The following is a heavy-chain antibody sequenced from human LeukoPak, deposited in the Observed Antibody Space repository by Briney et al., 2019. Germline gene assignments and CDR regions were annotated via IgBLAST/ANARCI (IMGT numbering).Heavy chain of an antibody. Sequence: SETLSLTCAVYGGSFSGYYWSWIRQPPGKGLEWIGYIYYSGSTNYNPSLKSRVTISVDTSKNQFSLKLSSVTAADTAVYYYARDGYCSGGSCGWFDPWGQGTLVTVSS. J-gene: IGHJ5*02. D-gene: IGHD2-15*01. CDR1: GGSFSGYY. V-gene: IGHV4-59*01. CDR3: ARDGYCSGGSCGWFDP. CDR2: IYYSGST.